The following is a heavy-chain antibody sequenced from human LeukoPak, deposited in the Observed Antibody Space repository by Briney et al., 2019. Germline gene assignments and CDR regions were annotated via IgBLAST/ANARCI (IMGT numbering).Heavy chain of an antibody. CDR2: IYSGGST. J-gene: IGHJ5*02. V-gene: IGHV3-53*01. CDR1: GFTVSSNY. CDR3: AKGDFYDFWSGYYSNWFDP. Sequence: GGSLRFSCAASGFTVSSNYMSWVRQAPGKGLEWVSVIYSGGSTYYADSVKGRFTISRDNSKNTLYLQMNSLRAEDTAVYYCAKGDFYDFWSGYYSNWFDPWGQGTLVTVSS. D-gene: IGHD3-3*01.